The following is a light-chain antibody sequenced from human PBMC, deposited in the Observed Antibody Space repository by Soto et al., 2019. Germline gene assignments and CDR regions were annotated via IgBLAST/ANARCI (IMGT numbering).Light chain of an antibody. Sequence: EIVLTQSPGTLFLSPGERATLFCRASQSVSSNLAWYQQKPGQAPILLIYGAGSRATGIPARFSGTGSGTEFTLTISILQSEDLALYYCQQYNDWPLTFGQGTKVDI. CDR1: QSVSSN. CDR2: GAG. CDR3: QQYNDWPLT. J-gene: IGKJ1*01. V-gene: IGKV3-15*01.